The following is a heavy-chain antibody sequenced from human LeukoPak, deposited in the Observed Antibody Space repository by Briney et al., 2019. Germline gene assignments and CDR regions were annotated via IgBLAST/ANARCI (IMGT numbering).Heavy chain of an antibody. V-gene: IGHV3-23*01. J-gene: IGHJ4*02. CDR2: TSDTGGST. CDR1: GFTFSSYA. D-gene: IGHD6-13*01. CDR3: ASAGTAMGRPFYFDY. Sequence: PGGSLRLSCAASGFTFSSYAMSWLRQAPGKGLEWVSGTSDTGGSTYYADTVKGRFTISRDNSENALYLQMNSLRVEDTAVYYCASAGTAMGRPFYFDYWGQGTLVTVSS.